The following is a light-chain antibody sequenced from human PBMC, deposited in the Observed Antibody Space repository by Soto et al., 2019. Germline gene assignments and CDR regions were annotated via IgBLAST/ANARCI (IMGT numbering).Light chain of an antibody. CDR3: QQYRT. J-gene: IGKJ1*01. V-gene: IGKV3-15*01. CDR1: QSVSSN. CDR2: GAS. Sequence: EIVLTQSPVTLSVSPGERATLSCRASQSVSSNLAWYQQKPGQAPRLLIYGASTRANAVPARFSGGGSGTEFTLTISSLQSEDFALYDCQQYRTFGQGTKVDIK.